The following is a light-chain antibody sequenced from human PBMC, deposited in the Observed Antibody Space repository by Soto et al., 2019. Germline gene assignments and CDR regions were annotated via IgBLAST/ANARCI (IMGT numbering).Light chain of an antibody. CDR3: QQYDNWPLT. J-gene: IGKJ4*01. V-gene: IGKV3-15*01. Sequence: ETVMTQSPATLSVSPGERDTLSCRASQSVNSNLGWYQQKPGQAPRLLIYGASTRATGIPARFSGSGSGTEFTLTISSLQSEDFAVYYCQQYDNWPLTFGGGTKVDIK. CDR2: GAS. CDR1: QSVNSN.